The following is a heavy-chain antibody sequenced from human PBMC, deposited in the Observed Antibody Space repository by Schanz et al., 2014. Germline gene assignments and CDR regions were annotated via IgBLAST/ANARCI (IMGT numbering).Heavy chain of an antibody. Sequence: EVQLVESGGGLVRPGGSLRLSCAASGFTFSSYWMSWVRQAPGEGLEWVANIKQDGSEKYYVDSVKGRFTISRDNAKNSLYLQMNSLRPEDTAVYYCARDGYNAYDLKRGDYWGQGTLVTVSS. D-gene: IGHD5-12*01. V-gene: IGHV3-7*01. CDR3: ARDGYNAYDLKRGDY. CDR2: IKQDGSEK. CDR1: GFTFSSYW. J-gene: IGHJ4*02.